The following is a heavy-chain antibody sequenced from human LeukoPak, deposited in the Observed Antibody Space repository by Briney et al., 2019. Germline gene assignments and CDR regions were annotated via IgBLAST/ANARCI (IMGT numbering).Heavy chain of an antibody. D-gene: IGHD3-3*01. Sequence: ASVKVSCKASGYTFTSYDINWVRQATGQGLEWMGWMNPNSGNTGYAQKFQGRVTITRNTSISTAYMEPSSLRSEDTAVYYCARSYYDFWSGYYTNLYYFDYWGQGTLVTVSS. V-gene: IGHV1-8*03. J-gene: IGHJ4*02. CDR2: MNPNSGNT. CDR1: GYTFTSYD. CDR3: ARSYYDFWSGYYTNLYYFDY.